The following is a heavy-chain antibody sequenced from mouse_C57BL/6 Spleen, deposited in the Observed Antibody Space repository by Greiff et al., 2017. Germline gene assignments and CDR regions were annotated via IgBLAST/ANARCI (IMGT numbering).Heavy chain of an antibody. CDR3: ATNWDRGY. CDR2: IDPSDSYT. J-gene: IGHJ2*01. Sequence: VQLQQPGAELVRPGTSVKLSCKASGYTFTRYWMHWVKQRPGQGLEWIGVIDPSDSYTNYNQKFKGKATLPVDTSSSTAYMQLSSLTSEDSAVYYCATNWDRGYWGQGTTLTVSS. CDR1: GYTFTRYW. D-gene: IGHD4-1*01. V-gene: IGHV1-59*01.